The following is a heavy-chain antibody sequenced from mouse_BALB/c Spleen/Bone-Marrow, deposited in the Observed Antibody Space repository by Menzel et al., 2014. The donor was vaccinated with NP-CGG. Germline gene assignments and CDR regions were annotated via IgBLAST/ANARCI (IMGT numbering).Heavy chain of an antibody. Sequence: VKLVESGAELMKPGASVKISCKATGYTFSSYWIEWVKLRPGHGLEWIGEILPGSGTSTYNMKFKGKATFTADTSSNTAYVQLSSLTSEDSAVYYCARVLYYGNYDSFAYWGQGTLVTVSA. J-gene: IGHJ3*01. CDR2: ILPGSGTS. V-gene: IGHV1-9*01. CDR3: ARVLYYGNYDSFAY. CDR1: GYTFSSYW. D-gene: IGHD2-1*01.